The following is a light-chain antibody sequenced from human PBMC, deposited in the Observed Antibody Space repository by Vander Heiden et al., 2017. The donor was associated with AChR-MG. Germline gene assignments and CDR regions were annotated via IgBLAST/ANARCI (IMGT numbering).Light chain of an antibody. J-gene: IGKJ1*01. CDR2: AAS. CDR3: QDEDSAPWT. CDR1: QGISNY. Sequence: DIQMTQSPSSLSASVGDRVSITCRASQGISNYLAWYQQKPGKVPSLLIYAASTLQSGVPSRFSGSGSRTDFTLTIRSLQPEDVATYYCQDEDSAPWTFGQGTKVEIK. V-gene: IGKV1-27*01.